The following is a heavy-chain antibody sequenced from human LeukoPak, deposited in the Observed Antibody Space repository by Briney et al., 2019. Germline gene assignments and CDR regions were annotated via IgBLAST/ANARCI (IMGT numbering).Heavy chain of an antibody. CDR2: IYSGGST. Sequence: GGSLRLSCAASGFTVSSNDMSWVRQAPGKGLEWVSVIYSGGSTYYADSVKGRFTISRDNSKNTLYLQMNSLRAEDTAVYYCAKTDHSRVPGAFDIWGQGTMVTVSS. CDR3: AKTDHSRVPGAFDI. CDR1: GFTVSSND. J-gene: IGHJ3*02. D-gene: IGHD3-22*01. V-gene: IGHV3-53*01.